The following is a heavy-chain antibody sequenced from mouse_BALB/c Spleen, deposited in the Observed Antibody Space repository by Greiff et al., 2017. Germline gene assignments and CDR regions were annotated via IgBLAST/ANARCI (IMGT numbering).Heavy chain of an antibody. J-gene: IGHJ4*01. CDR3: ARRYTMITTYAMDY. V-gene: IGHV5-9-4*01. CDR2: ISSGGSYT. Sequence: DVHLVESGGGLVKPGGSLKLSCAASGFTFSSYAMSWVRQSPEKRLEWVAEISSGGSYTYYPDTVTGRFTISRDNAKNTLYLEMSSLRSEDTAMYYCARRYTMITTYAMDYWGQGTSVTVSS. D-gene: IGHD2-4*01. CDR1: GFTFSSYA.